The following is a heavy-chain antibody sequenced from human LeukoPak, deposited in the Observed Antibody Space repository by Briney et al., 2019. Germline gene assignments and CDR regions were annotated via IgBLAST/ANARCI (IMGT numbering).Heavy chain of an antibody. J-gene: IGHJ5*02. CDR1: GGSISSRPYY. Sequence: PSETLSLTCTVSGGSISSRPYYWGWIRQPPGKGLEWLGSFDYSGSTYYKPSLKSRVTISVDTSKNQFSLKLNSVTAADTAVYYCARSRYYPDYFGSGDYLLWFDPWGQGTLVTVSS. V-gene: IGHV4-39*01. D-gene: IGHD3-10*01. CDR3: ARSRYYPDYFGSGDYLLWFDP. CDR2: FDYSGST.